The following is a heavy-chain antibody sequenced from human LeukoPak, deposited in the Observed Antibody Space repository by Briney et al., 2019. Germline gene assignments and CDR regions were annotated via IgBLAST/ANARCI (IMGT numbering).Heavy chain of an antibody. J-gene: IGHJ4*02. V-gene: IGHV3-21*01. D-gene: IGHD6-19*01. CDR3: AREWLISMPYFDY. CDR1: GFTFSSYS. CDR2: ISSSSGYR. Sequence: GGSLRLSCAASGFTFSSYSMNWVRQAPGKGLEWVSSISSSSGYRYYADSVKGRFTISRDNAKNSPYLQMNSLRAEDTAVYYCAREWLISMPYFDYWGQGTLVTVSS.